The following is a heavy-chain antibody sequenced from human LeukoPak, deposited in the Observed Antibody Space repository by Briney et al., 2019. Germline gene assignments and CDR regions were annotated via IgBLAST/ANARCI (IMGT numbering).Heavy chain of an antibody. CDR2: ISSSSSYI. CDR1: GFTFSSYS. CDR3: ARDQGVTTSYFDY. D-gene: IGHD4-17*01. Sequence: PGGSLRLSCAASGFTFSSYSMNWVRQAPGKGLEWVSSISSSSSYIYYADSVKGRLTISRDNAKNSLYLQMNSLRAEDTAVYYCARDQGVTTSYFDYWGQGTLVTVSS. J-gene: IGHJ4*02. V-gene: IGHV3-21*01.